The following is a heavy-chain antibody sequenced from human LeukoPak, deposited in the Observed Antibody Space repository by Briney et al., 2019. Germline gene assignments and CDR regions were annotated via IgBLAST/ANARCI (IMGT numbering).Heavy chain of an antibody. CDR2: ISGSSGNT. V-gene: IGHV3-23*01. J-gene: IGHJ4*02. Sequence: GGSLRLSCAASGFTFSNYAMSWVRQAPGKGLEWVSGISGSSGNTYYADSVKGRFTISRDNAKNTLYLQMNSLRAEDTAVYYCAKAYSIGWYYFDCWGQGTLVTVSS. CDR1: GFTFSNYA. D-gene: IGHD6-19*01. CDR3: AKAYSIGWYYFDC.